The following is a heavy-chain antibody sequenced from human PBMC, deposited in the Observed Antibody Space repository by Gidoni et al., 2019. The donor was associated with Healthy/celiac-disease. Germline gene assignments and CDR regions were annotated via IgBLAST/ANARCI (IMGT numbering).Heavy chain of an antibody. CDR1: GYSFTSYW. V-gene: IGHV5-51*01. CDR2: IYPGDSDT. Sequence: EVQLVQSGAEVKKPGESLKISCKGSGYSFTSYWIGWVRQMPGKGLEWMGIIYPGDSDTRYSPSVQGQVTISADKSISTAYLQWSSLKASDTAMYYCARRGRYCSSTSCYPGVYWFDPWGQGTLVTVSS. J-gene: IGHJ5*02. CDR3: ARRGRYCSSTSCYPGVYWFDP. D-gene: IGHD2-2*01.